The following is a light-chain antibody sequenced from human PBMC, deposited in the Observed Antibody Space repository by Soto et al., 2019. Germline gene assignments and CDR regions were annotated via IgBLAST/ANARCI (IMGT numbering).Light chain of an antibody. CDR1: QTVSRN. J-gene: IGKJ5*01. Sequence: ETGMAKTPATLSVSAEERTTLCCRASQTVSRNLAWYQQRPGQAPRLLIYDISNRAAGVPARFSGSGSETEFTLSIRSLQSEDLAVYFCQQYNNWPSFGQGTRLEIK. CDR3: QQYNNWPS. CDR2: DIS. V-gene: IGKV3-15*01.